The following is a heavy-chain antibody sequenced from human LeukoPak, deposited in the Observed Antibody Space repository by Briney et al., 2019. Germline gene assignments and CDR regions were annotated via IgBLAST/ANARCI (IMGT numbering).Heavy chain of an antibody. CDR3: ARANCGAYCYSPDY. V-gene: IGHV3-23*01. J-gene: IGHJ4*02. CDR1: GFTFSSYA. D-gene: IGHD2-21*01. Sequence: PGGSLRLSCAASGFTFSSYAMSWVRQAPGKGLEWVSAISGSGGSTYYADSVKGRFTISRDNSKNTLYLQMNSLRAEDTAVYYCARANCGAYCYSPDYWGQGTLVTVSS. CDR2: ISGSGGST.